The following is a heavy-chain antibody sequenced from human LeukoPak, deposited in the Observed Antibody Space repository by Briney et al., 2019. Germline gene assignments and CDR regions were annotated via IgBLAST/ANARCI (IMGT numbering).Heavy chain of an antibody. J-gene: IGHJ4*02. CDR2: MRNDGRNK. CDR3: AKDNGWRDSSSLDY. V-gene: IGHV3-30*02. CDR1: GFTFSSYS. Sequence: GGSLRLSCAASGFTFSSYSIHWVRQAPSKGLEWVAFMRNDGRNKYYAASVKGRFTISRHNSKNTLYLQMNSASGGDAAGYTCAKDNGWRDSSSLDYWGQGTLVTVSS. D-gene: IGHD6-13*01.